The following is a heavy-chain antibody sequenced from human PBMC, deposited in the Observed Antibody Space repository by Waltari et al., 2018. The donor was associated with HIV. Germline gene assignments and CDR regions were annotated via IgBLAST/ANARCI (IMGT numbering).Heavy chain of an antibody. V-gene: IGHV3-53*01. D-gene: IGHD1-26*01. Sequence: EVQLVESGGGVIEPGGSLRLSGAASGCTISDNNMSWVRQAPGKGLEWVSVIYSGGSTYYADSVKGRFTISRDNSKNTLSLHMNSLRAEDTAVYYCARDPRSSGYYGMDVWGQGATVTVSS. J-gene: IGHJ6*02. CDR2: IYSGGST. CDR1: GCTISDNN. CDR3: ARDPRSSGYYGMDV.